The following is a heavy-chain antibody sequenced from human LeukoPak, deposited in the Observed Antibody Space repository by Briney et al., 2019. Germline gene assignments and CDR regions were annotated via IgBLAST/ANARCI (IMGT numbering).Heavy chain of an antibody. D-gene: IGHD1-26*01. J-gene: IGHJ3*02. Sequence: GGSLRLSCAASGFTFSSAWMSWVRQAPGKGLEWVGRIKSKTDGGTTDYAAPVKGRFTISRDDSKNTLYLQMNSLKTEDTAVYYCTTGIRRELELSPDAFDIWGQGTMVTVSS. CDR3: TTGIRRELELSPDAFDI. V-gene: IGHV3-15*01. CDR1: GFTFSSAW. CDR2: IKSKTDGGTT.